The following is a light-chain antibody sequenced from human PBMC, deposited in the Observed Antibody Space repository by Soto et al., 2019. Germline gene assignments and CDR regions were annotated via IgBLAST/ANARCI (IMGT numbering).Light chain of an antibody. CDR3: QAYDYSLTAAV. J-gene: IGLJ3*02. CDR2: GHR. CDR1: SANLGAGYD. Sequence: QSVLTPPPSVYRAPVPSVTLSGTGNSANLGAGYDVHWYKQVPGAAHKLVIFGHRNRPSGVPERFSGSKSGTSASLAITGLQAEDEADDYCQAYDYSLTAAVFGGGTKLTVL. V-gene: IGLV1-40*01.